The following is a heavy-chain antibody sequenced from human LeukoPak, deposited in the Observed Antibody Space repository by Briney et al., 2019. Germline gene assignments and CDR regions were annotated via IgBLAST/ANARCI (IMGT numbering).Heavy chain of an antibody. D-gene: IGHD5-12*01. CDR3: ASGGSGYELDY. Sequence: GASVKVSCQASGYTLSTYGINWVRQAPGQGLEWMGWISAYSGHANYAQKFQGRVTITRDTSASTAYMELSSLRSEDTAVYYCASGGSGYELDYWGQGTLVTVSS. V-gene: IGHV1-18*01. CDR2: ISAYSGHA. J-gene: IGHJ4*02. CDR1: GYTLSTYG.